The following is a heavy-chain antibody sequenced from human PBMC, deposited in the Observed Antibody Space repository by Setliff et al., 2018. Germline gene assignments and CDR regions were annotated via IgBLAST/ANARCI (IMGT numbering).Heavy chain of an antibody. J-gene: IGHJ4*02. CDR3: ARLDSSSRVDY. CDR1: GDSITSNYW. V-gene: IGHV4-4*02. CDR2: IKHTGAT. Sequence: TLSLTCAVSGDSITSNYWWSWVRQPPEKGLEWIGEIKHTGATNYNPSLKSRVTILVDKSKNQFSLKLNSVTAADTAVYYCARLDSSSRVDYWGQGTLVTVSS. D-gene: IGHD6-13*01.